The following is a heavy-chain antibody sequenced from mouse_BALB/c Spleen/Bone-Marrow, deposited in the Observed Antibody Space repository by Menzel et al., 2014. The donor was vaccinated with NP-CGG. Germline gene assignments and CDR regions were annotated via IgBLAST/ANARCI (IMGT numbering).Heavy chain of an antibody. J-gene: IGHJ3*01. D-gene: IGHD2-1*01. CDR2: INPSNGGT. Sequence: SGAELVKPGASVKLSCKASGYTFTSYYIYWVKQRPGQGLEWIGEINPSNGGTNFNEKFKSKATLTVDKSSSTAYMQLSSLTSEDSAVYYCTRSNGNWFAYWGQGTLVTVSA. V-gene: IGHV1S81*02. CDR1: GYTFTSYY. CDR3: TRSNGNWFAY.